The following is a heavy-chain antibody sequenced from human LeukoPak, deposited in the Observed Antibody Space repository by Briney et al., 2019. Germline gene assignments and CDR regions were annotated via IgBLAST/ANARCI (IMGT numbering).Heavy chain of an antibody. CDR1: GFTFSSYG. D-gene: IGHD6-19*01. CDR3: AKVERGYTSL. Sequence: GGSLRLSCAASGFTFSSYGMHWVRQAPGKGLEWVAVISYDGSNKYYADSVKGRFTISRDNSKNTLYLQMNSLRAEDTAVYYCAKVERGYTSLWGQGTLVTVSS. V-gene: IGHV3-30*18. J-gene: IGHJ4*02. CDR2: ISYDGSNK.